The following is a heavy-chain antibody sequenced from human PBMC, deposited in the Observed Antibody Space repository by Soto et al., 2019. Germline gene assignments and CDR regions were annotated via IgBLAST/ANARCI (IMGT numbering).Heavy chain of an antibody. CDR3: ARQYHGGMDV. Sequence: SETLSLTCTVSGYSISSGCYYWSWIRQHPGKGLEWIGYIYYSGSTYYNPSLKSRVTISVDTSKNQFSLKLSSVTAADTAVYYCARQYHGGMDVWGQGTTVTV. CDR1: GYSISSGCYY. J-gene: IGHJ6*02. V-gene: IGHV4-31*03. D-gene: IGHD2-2*01. CDR2: IYYSGST.